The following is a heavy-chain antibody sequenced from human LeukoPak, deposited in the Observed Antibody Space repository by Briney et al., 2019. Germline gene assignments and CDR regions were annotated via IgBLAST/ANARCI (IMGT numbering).Heavy chain of an antibody. D-gene: IGHD3-22*01. V-gene: IGHV1-69*13. J-gene: IGHJ4*02. Sequence: GASVKVSCKASGGTFSSYAISWVRQAPGQGLEWMGGIIPIFGTANYAQKFQGRVTITADESTSTAYMELSSLRSEDTAVYYCARDRHYYGSSGYSWGNFAYWGQGTLVTVSS. CDR3: ARDRHYYGSSGYSWGNFAY. CDR1: GGTFSSYA. CDR2: IIPIFGTA.